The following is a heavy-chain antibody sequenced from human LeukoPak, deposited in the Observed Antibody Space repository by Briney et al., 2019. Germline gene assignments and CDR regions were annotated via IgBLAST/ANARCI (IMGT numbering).Heavy chain of an antibody. J-gene: IGHJ6*03. CDR1: GGSFSGYY. CDR3: ARGLSHIDMDV. Sequence: SETLSLTCAVYGGSFSGYYWSWIRQPPGKGLEWIGEINHSGSTNYNPSLKSRVTISVDTSKNQFSLTLSSVTAADTAVYYCARGLSHIDMDVWGKGTTVTISS. V-gene: IGHV4-34*01. CDR2: INHSGST.